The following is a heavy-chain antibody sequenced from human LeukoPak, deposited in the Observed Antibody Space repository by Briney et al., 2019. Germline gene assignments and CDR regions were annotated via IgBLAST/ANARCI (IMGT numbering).Heavy chain of an antibody. J-gene: IGHJ4*02. CDR3: AGGDHGDIRD. Sequence: SETLSLTCTVSGGSISSYYWSWIRQPPGKGLEWIGYIYYSGSTNYNPSLKSRVTISVDTSKNQFSLKLNSVTAADTAVYYCAGGDHGDIRDWGQGTLVTVSS. D-gene: IGHD4-17*01. CDR2: IYYSGST. CDR1: GGSISSYY. V-gene: IGHV4-59*12.